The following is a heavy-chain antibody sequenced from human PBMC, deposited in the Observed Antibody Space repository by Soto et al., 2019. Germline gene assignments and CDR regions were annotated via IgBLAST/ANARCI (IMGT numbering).Heavy chain of an antibody. CDR2: INHSGST. V-gene: IGHV4-34*01. D-gene: IGHD6-13*01. J-gene: IGHJ5*02. CDR1: GGSFSGYY. CDR3: ARGGGYSSSPNWFDP. Sequence: SETLSLTCAVYGGSFSGYYWSWIRQPPGKGLEWIGEINHSGSTNYNPSLKSRVTISVDTSKNQFSLKLSSVTAADTAVYYCARGGGYSSSPNWFDPWGQGTLVTVS.